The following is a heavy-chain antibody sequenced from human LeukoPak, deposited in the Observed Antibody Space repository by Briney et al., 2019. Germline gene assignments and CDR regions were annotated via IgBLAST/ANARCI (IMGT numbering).Heavy chain of an antibody. Sequence: GGSLRLSCAASGFNFSNYAMAWVRQIPGKGLEWVSVFSGSGGSTYYADSVKGRFTVSRDNSKNTLYLQMNNLRVDDTAIYYCASRPAPSLGPLDYWGQGTLVTVSS. CDR1: GFNFSNYA. V-gene: IGHV3-23*01. J-gene: IGHJ4*02. CDR3: ASRPAPSLGPLDY. D-gene: IGHD2-2*01. CDR2: FSGSGGST.